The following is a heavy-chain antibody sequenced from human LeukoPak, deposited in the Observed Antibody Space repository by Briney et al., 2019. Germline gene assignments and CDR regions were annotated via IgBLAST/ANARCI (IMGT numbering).Heavy chain of an antibody. V-gene: IGHV3-23*01. CDR3: AKDYTSGWKDFDS. CDR1: GFTFSCYA. D-gene: IGHD6-19*01. CDR2: ISGSGGTT. J-gene: IGHJ4*02. Sequence: PGGSLRLSCAASGFTFSCYAMGWVRQAPGKGLEWVSAISGSGGTTYYADSVKGRFTISRDNSKNTVYLQMNSLRAEDTAIYYCAKDYTSGWKDFDSWGQGALVTVSS.